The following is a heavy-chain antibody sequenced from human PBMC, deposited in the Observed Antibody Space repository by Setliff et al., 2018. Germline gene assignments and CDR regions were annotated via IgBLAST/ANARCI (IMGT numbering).Heavy chain of an antibody. CDR1: GYTFTSHY. CDR3: ARDVFPYHYEGAFDI. CDR2: INPSSGRT. V-gene: IGHV1-46*01. Sequence: ASVKVSCKASGYTFTSHYMHWVRQAPGLGLEWMGTINPSSGRTSYAQKFQGRVTMTRDTSTSTVYMDMSSLRFGDTAVYYCARDVFPYHYEGAFDIWGQGTMVTVSS. J-gene: IGHJ3*02. D-gene: IGHD3-22*01.